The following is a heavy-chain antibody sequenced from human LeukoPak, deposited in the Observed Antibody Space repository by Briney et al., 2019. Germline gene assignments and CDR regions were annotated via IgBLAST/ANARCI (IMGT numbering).Heavy chain of an antibody. CDR1: GYTFTSYG. D-gene: IGHD1-26*01. CDR3: ARDDIVGATRGAFDI. J-gene: IGHJ3*02. Sequence: GASVKVSCKASGYTFTSYGIGWVRQAPGQGLEWMGWISAYNGNTNYAQKLQGRVTMTTDTSTSTAYMELRSLRSDDTAVYYCARDDIVGATRGAFDIWGQGTMVTVSS. CDR2: ISAYNGNT. V-gene: IGHV1-18*01.